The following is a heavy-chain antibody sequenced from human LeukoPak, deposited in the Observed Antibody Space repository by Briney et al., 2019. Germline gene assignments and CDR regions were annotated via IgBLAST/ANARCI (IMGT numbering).Heavy chain of an antibody. D-gene: IGHD3-10*01. CDR3: AKGLWDYYGSGIMYYTMDV. Sequence: GGSLRLSCAASGFTFSSYAMSWVRQAPGKGLEWVSAISGSGGSTYYADSVKGRFTISRDNSKNTLYLQMNSLRAEDTAVYYCAKGLWDYYGSGIMYYTMDVWGQGTTVTVSS. J-gene: IGHJ6*02. V-gene: IGHV3-23*01. CDR1: GFTFSSYA. CDR2: ISGSGGST.